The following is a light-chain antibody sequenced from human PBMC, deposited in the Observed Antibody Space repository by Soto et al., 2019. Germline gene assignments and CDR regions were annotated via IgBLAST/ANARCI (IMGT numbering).Light chain of an antibody. CDR3: MQGTHWPFT. Sequence: DVVMTQSPLSLPVTLGQPASISCRSSQSLVHSDGNTYLNWFQQRPGQSPRRLIYKVSTRDSGVPERFSGSGSGSDFTLRISSVEAEDVGVYYCMQGTHWPFTFGQGTKLEIK. J-gene: IGKJ2*01. V-gene: IGKV2-30*02. CDR2: KVS. CDR1: QSLVHSDGNTY.